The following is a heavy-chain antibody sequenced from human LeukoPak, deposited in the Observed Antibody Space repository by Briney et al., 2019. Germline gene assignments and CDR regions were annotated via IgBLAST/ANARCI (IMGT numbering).Heavy chain of an antibody. CDR3: AREKKAVAGTGWFDP. V-gene: IGHV4-59*12. D-gene: IGHD6-19*01. CDR1: GGSISSYY. J-gene: IGHJ5*02. CDR2: IYYSGST. Sequence: SETLSLTCTVSGGSISSYYWSWIRQPPGKGLEWIGYIYYSGSTNYNPSLKGRVTISVDTSKNQFSLKLSSVTAADTAVYYCAREKKAVAGTGWFDPWGQGTLVTVSS.